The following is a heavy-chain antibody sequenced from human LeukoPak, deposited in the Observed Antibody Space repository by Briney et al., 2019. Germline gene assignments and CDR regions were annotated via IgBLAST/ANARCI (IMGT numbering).Heavy chain of an antibody. Sequence: SETLSLTCTVSGGSISSYYWGWIRQPPGKGLEWIGYIYNSGNTNYNPSLKSRVTISVDTSKNQFSLKLSSVTAADTAVYYCARLAHGYGFDYWGQGTLVTVSS. D-gene: IGHD5-18*01. CDR1: GGSISSYY. V-gene: IGHV4-59*01. CDR3: ARLAHGYGFDY. CDR2: IYNSGNT. J-gene: IGHJ4*02.